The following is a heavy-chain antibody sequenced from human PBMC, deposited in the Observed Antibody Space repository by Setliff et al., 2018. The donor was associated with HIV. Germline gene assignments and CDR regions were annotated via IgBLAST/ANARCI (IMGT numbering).Heavy chain of an antibody. CDR3: ARLLVAGMLFDY. J-gene: IGHJ4*02. D-gene: IGHD2-15*01. V-gene: IGHV4-39*01. CDR1: GASVSSSSYF. CDR2: IYYSGST. Sequence: SETLSLTCSVSGASVSSSSYFWGWIRQPPGKGLECIGSIYYSGSTSYNPSLKSRVTISVDTSKNQFSLKLSSVTAADTAVYYCARLLVAGMLFDYWGQGTLVTVSS.